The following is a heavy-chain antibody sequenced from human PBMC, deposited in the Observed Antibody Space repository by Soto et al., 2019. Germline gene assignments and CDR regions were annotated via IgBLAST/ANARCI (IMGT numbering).Heavy chain of an antibody. J-gene: IGHJ4*02. CDR1: GFTFSIYA. CDR3: AKCAGYTATSCYRWIDY. D-gene: IGHD2-2*02. Sequence: EVQLLESGGGLVQPGESLKLSCAASGFTFSIYAMSWVRQAPGKGLEWDSGISYRGSSTYYADSVKGRFTISRDNSKHTLDLQMNTLRGEDTAIYYCAKCAGYTATSCYRWIDYWGRGTLVTVSS. V-gene: IGHV3-23*01. CDR2: ISYRGSST.